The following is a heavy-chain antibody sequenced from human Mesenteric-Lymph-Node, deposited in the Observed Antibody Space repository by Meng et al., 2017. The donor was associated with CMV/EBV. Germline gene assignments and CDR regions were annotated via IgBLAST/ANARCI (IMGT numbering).Heavy chain of an antibody. CDR1: GVSSNIYY. CDR3: ARDCGGGSCYSGGFYYHGLDV. Sequence: GSLRLSCTVSGVSSNIYYWSWIRQPPGKGLEWIGFMSYSGSTNYNPSLKSRVTISVDTSKTQFSLKLSSVTAADTAVYYCARDCGGGSCYSGGFYYHGLDVWGQGTAVTSP. CDR2: MSYSGST. J-gene: IGHJ6*02. D-gene: IGHD2-15*01. V-gene: IGHV4-59*01.